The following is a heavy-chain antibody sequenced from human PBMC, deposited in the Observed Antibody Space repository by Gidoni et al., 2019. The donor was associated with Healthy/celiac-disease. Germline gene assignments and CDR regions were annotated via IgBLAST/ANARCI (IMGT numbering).Heavy chain of an antibody. V-gene: IGHV3-23*01. Sequence: EVQLLESGGGLVQPGGSLRLSCAASGFTFSSSSMSWVRQAPGKGLEWVSAISGSGGSTYYADAVKGRFTISRDNSKNTLYLQMNSLRAEDTAVYYCAKDGSSSSWFREGYYFDYWGQGTLVTVSS. J-gene: IGHJ4*02. CDR1: GFTFSSSS. CDR2: ISGSGGST. CDR3: AKDGSSSSWFREGYYFDY. D-gene: IGHD6-13*01.